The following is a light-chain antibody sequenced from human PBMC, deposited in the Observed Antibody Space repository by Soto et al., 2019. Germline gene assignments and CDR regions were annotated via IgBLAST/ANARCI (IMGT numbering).Light chain of an antibody. J-gene: IGKJ1*01. CDR2: AAS. Sequence: DIQMTQSPSSLSASVGDRVTITCRASQSISTYLNWYQQKPGRAPKLLIYAASTLQSGVPSRFRGSGSGTDFTLTISRLEPEDFAVYYCQQYGSSGTFGQGTKVDIK. CDR3: QQYGSSGT. V-gene: IGKV1-39*01. CDR1: QSISTY.